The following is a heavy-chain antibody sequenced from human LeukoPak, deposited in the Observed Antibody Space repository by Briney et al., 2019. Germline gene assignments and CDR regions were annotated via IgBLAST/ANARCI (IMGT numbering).Heavy chain of an antibody. D-gene: IGHD2-2*02. CDR1: GFTFSDYY. J-gene: IGHJ4*02. CDR2: ISSSGSTI. Sequence: GGSLRLSCAASGFTFSDYYMSWIRQAPGKGLEWVSYISSSGSTIYYADSVKGRFTISRDNAKNSLYLQMNSLRAEDTAVYYCASGTYCSSTSCYSGGWDYWGQGTLVTVSS. V-gene: IGHV3-11*01. CDR3: ASGTYCSSTSCYSGGWDY.